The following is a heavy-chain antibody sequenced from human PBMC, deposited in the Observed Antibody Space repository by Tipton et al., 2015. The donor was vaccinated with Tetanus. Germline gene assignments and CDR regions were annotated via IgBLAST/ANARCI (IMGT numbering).Heavy chain of an antibody. J-gene: IGHJ4*02. CDR1: GGSISSGGYY. Sequence: TLSLTCTVSGGSISSGGYYWSWIRQHPGKGLEWIGYIYYSGSTYYNPSLKSRVTISVDTSKSQFSLKLSSVTAADTAVYYCASPGCYYDSITSSRCSDYWGQGTLVTVSS. CDR2: IYYSGST. D-gene: IGHD3-22*01. CDR3: ASPGCYYDSITSSRCSDY. V-gene: IGHV4-31*03.